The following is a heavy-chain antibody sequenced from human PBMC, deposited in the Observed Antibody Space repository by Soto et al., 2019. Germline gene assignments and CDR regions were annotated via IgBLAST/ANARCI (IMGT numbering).Heavy chain of an antibody. Sequence: GESLKISCKGSGYSFTSYWISWVRQMPGKGLEWMGRIDPSDSYTNYSPSFQGHVTISADKSISTAYLQWSSLKASDTAMYYCARHDGESRIYYGMDVWGQGTTVTVSS. CDR3: ARHDGESRIYYGMDV. J-gene: IGHJ6*02. V-gene: IGHV5-10-1*01. CDR2: IDPSDSYT. CDR1: GYSFTSYW. D-gene: IGHD3-10*01.